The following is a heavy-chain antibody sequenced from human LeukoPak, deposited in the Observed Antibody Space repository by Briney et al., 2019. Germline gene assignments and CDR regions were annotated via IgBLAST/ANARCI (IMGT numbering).Heavy chain of an antibody. Sequence: GGSLRLSCAASGFTFSSYAMHWVRQAPGKGLEWVAVISYDGSNKYYADSVKGRFTISRDNSKNTLYLQMNSLRAEDTAVYYCAKMVILTGQRFDYWGQGTLVTVSS. CDR2: ISYDGSNK. J-gene: IGHJ4*02. CDR1: GFTFSSYA. D-gene: IGHD3-9*01. V-gene: IGHV3-30-3*02. CDR3: AKMVILTGQRFDY.